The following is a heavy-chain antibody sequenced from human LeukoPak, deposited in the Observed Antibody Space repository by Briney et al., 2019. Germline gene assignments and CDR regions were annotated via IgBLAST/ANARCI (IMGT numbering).Heavy chain of an antibody. D-gene: IGHD3-10*02. CDR2: IIPIFGTA. V-gene: IGHV1-69*13. J-gene: IGHJ6*02. CDR1: GGTFSSYA. Sequence: AASVKVSCKASGGTFSSYAISWVRQAPGQGLEWMGGIIPIFGTANYAQKFQGRVTITADESTSTAYMELSSLRSEDTAVYYCARDLHYYVAMDVWGQGTTVTVSS. CDR3: ARDLHYYVAMDV.